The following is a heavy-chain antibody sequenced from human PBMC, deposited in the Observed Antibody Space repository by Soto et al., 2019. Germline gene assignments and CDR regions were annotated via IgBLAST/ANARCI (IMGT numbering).Heavy chain of an antibody. D-gene: IGHD3-10*01. Sequence: SETLSLTCTVSGGSISSYYWSWIRQPPGKGLEWIGYIYYSGSTNYNPSLKSRVTISVDTSKNQFSLKLSSVTAADTAVYYCARDGGMTDGSGTNYYYGMDVWGQGTTVT. J-gene: IGHJ6*02. CDR1: GGSISSYY. CDR3: ARDGGMTDGSGTNYYYGMDV. V-gene: IGHV4-59*01. CDR2: IYYSGST.